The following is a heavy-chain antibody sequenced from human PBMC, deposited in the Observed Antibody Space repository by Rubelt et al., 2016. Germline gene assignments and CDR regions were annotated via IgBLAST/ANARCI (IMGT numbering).Heavy chain of an antibody. CDR2: IYYSGST. Sequence: QVQLQESGPGLVKPSETLSLTCTVSGGSISSYYWSWIRQPPGKGLEWIGYIYYSGSTNYNPSLRGGVPIPGDPSKTQFSLKVSAVTAADTAVYYCARRRSNDFWSGSFDYWGQGTLVAVSS. D-gene: IGHD3-3*01. CDR3: ARRRSNDFWSGSFDY. V-gene: IGHV4-59*08. J-gene: IGHJ4*02. CDR1: GGSISSYY.